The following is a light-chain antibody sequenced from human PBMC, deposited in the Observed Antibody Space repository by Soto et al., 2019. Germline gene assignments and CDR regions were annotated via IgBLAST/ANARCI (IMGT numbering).Light chain of an antibody. CDR3: QHYGTSYT. J-gene: IGKJ2*01. V-gene: IGKV3-20*01. CDR2: GAS. CDR1: QSVSGTN. Sequence: ENILTQSPGTLSLSPGERATLSCRASQSVSGTNLAWYQQKPGQAPRVLIYGASSRATGIPDRFSGSGSETDFTLTITGLEPEDSSLYYCQHYGTSYTFGQGTKLEIK.